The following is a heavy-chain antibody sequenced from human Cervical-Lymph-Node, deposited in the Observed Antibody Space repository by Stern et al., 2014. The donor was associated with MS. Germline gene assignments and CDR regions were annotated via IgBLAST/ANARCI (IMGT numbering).Heavy chain of an antibody. V-gene: IGHV3-9*01. D-gene: IGHD3-10*01. CDR3: AKEAHGDGDYFDY. CDR2: IGWNSVNI. CDR1: GFTFDDYG. J-gene: IGHJ4*02. Sequence: VQLVESGGGLVQPGRSLRLSCAASGFTFDDYGMYWVRQSPGKGLEWVSGIGWNSVNIVYADSVEGRFTISRDNAKNSLYLEMNSLRPEDTALYYCAKEAHGDGDYFDYWGQGTLVIVSS.